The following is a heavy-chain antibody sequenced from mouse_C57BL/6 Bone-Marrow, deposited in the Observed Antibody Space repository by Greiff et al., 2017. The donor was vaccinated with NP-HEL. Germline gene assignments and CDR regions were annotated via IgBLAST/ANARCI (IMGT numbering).Heavy chain of an antibody. V-gene: IGHV1-15*01. CDR2: IDPETGGT. CDR3: TGEDGNYLY. CDR1: GYTFTDYE. Sequence: QVQLKESGAELVRPGASVTLSCKASGYTFTDYEMHWVKQTPVHGLEWIGAIDPETGGTAYNQKFKGKAILTADKSSSTAYMELRSLTSEDSAVYYCTGEDGNYLYWGQGTTLTVSS. J-gene: IGHJ2*01. D-gene: IGHD2-1*01.